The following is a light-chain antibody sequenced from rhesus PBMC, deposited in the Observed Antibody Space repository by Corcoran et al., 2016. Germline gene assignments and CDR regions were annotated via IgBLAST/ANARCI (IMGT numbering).Light chain of an antibody. V-gene: IGKV1-32*03. CDR1: QGISSY. J-gene: IGKJ2*01. Sequence: DIQMSQSPSSLSASVGDRVTITCRASQGISSYLNWYQQKPGKAPNLLIYYANSLASGVPSMFSGSGSGTDYTLTISSLQPEEFATYYCQQGYSTPYSFGQGTKVEIK. CDR3: QQGYSTPYS. CDR2: YAN.